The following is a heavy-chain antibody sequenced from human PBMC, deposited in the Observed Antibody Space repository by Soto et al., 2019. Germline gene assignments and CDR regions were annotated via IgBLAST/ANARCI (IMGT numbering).Heavy chain of an antibody. CDR2: ISYDGSNK. D-gene: IGHD1-26*01. V-gene: IGHV3-30*18. CDR3: AKDVVVGATTGLGDYYYYYGMDV. J-gene: IGHJ6*02. CDR1: GFTFSSYG. Sequence: QVQLVESGGGVVQPGRSLRLSCAASGFTFSSYGMHWVRQAPGKGLEWVAVISYDGSNKYYADSVMGRFTISRDNSKNTLYLQMNSLRAEDTAVYYCAKDVVVGATTGLGDYYYYYGMDVWGQGTTVTVSS.